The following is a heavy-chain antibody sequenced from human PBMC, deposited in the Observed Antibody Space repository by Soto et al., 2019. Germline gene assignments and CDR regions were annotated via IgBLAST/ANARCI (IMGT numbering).Heavy chain of an antibody. Sequence: SETLSLTCAVSGDSISSSNWWSWVRQPPGKGLEWIGEIYHSGSTNYNPSLKSRVTISADTSKNQLSLKLSSVTAADTAVYYCARTPLTGNKRDYYFDYWGQGTLVTVSS. D-gene: IGHD3-9*01. CDR1: GDSISSSNW. CDR2: IYHSGST. J-gene: IGHJ4*02. V-gene: IGHV4-4*02. CDR3: ARTPLTGNKRDYYFDY.